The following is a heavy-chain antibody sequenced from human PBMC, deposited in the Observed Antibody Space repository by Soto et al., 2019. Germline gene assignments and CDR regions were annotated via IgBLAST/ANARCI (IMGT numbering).Heavy chain of an antibody. Sequence: PGGSLRLSCAAYGFTFSSCWMSWVRQAPGKGLEWVANIKQDGSETNYVDSVKGRFTISRDNAKNSLYLKMSSLRAEDTAVYFCAREGNYYDGSGYFGLDVWGQGTTVTVSS. CDR1: GFTFSSCW. J-gene: IGHJ6*02. CDR3: AREGNYYDGSGYFGLDV. V-gene: IGHV3-7*03. D-gene: IGHD3-22*01. CDR2: IKQDGSET.